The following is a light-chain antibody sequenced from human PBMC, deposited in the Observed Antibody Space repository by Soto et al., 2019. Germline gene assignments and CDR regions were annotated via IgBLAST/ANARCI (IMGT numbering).Light chain of an antibody. Sequence: EIVLTQSPGTLSLSPGERATLSCRASQSVSSSYLAWYQQKPGQAPRLLIYGASSRATGIPDRFSGSGSGTDFTLTISRLEPEDSAVYYCQQYGISPTLCGG. CDR3: QQYGISPT. J-gene: IGKJ4*01. CDR2: GAS. V-gene: IGKV3-20*01. CDR1: QSVSSSY.